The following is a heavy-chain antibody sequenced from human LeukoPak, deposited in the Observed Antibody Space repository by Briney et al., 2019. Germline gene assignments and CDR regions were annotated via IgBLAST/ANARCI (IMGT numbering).Heavy chain of an antibody. Sequence: GSSVKVSCKASGGTFSSYAISWVRQAPGQGLEWMGGIIPIFGTANYAQKFQGRVTITTDESTSTAYMELSSLRSEDTAVYYCARGKIFGVVGGNYYYYMDVWGKGTTVTVSS. CDR2: IIPIFGTA. J-gene: IGHJ6*03. CDR1: GGTFSSYA. D-gene: IGHD3-3*01. V-gene: IGHV1-69*05. CDR3: ARGKIFGVVGGNYYYYMDV.